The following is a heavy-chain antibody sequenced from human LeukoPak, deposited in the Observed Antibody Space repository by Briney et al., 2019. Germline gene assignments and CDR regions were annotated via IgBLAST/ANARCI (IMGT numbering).Heavy chain of an antibody. V-gene: IGHV4-31*03. CDR3: ARIRGATRNFDY. D-gene: IGHD1-26*01. CDR1: GGSISSGGYY. J-gene: IGHJ4*02. CDR2: IYHSGST. Sequence: SETLSLTCTVSGGSISSGGYYWSWIRQHPGKGLEWIGYIYHSGSTYYNPSPKSRVTISVDRSKNQFSLKLSSVTAADTAVYYCARIRGATRNFDYWGQGTLVTVSS.